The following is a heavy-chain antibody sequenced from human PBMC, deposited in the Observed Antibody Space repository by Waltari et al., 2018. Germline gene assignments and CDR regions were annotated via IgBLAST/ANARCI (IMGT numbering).Heavy chain of an antibody. CDR3: ARDRGRGLYLDS. CDR1: GGSMSGTDC. D-gene: IGHD2-15*01. V-gene: IGHV4-4*02. CDR2: IHQSGRS. Sequence: QVQLQESGPGLVKPSGTLSVTCTVSGGSMSGTDCWSWVRQPPGKGLEWIGQIHQSGRSNYNPSLESRVTVSRDTSNNQFSLKLSSATAADTAVYYCARDRGRGLYLDSWGRGILVTVSP. J-gene: IGHJ4*02.